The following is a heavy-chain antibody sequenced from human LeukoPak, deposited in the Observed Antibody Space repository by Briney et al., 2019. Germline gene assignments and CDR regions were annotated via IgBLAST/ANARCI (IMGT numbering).Heavy chain of an antibody. CDR1: GFTFSDYY. D-gene: IGHD6-19*01. Sequence: GGSLRLSCAASGFTFSDYYMSWIRQAPGKGLEWVSYISSSGSTIYYADSVKGRFTISRDNAKNSLYLQMNSLGAEGTAVYYCARDKRISPEIAVAADWGQGTLVTVSS. J-gene: IGHJ4*02. V-gene: IGHV3-11*01. CDR3: ARDKRISPEIAVAAD. CDR2: ISSSGSTI.